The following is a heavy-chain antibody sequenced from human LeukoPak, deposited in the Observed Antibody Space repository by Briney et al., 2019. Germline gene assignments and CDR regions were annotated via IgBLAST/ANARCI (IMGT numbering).Heavy chain of an antibody. Sequence: GGSLRLSCAAPGFIFSDYYMSWLRQAPGKGLEWVTYISSNGNSIFYADSVKGRFTISRDHAKNSLSLQLNSLRAEDTDVYYCAKGGIRYGYWFDHWGQGTLVTVSS. CDR2: ISSNGNSI. V-gene: IGHV3-11*01. CDR1: GFIFSDYY. CDR3: AKGGIRYGYWFDH. J-gene: IGHJ5*02. D-gene: IGHD3-10*01.